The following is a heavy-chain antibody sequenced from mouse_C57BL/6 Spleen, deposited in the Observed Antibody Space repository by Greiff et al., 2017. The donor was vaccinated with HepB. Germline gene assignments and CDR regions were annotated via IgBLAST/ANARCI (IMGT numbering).Heavy chain of an antibody. CDR1: GFTFSSYA. J-gene: IGHJ4*01. D-gene: IGHD2-10*01. CDR2: ISDGGSYT. CDR3: ARDGRAYSKEPYAMDY. Sequence: EVQVVESGGGLVKPGGSLKLSCAASGFTFSSYAMSWVRQTPEKRLEWVATISDGGSYTYYPDNVKGRFTISRDNAKNNLYLQMSHLKSEDTAMYYCARDGRAYSKEPYAMDYWGQGTSVTVSS. V-gene: IGHV5-4*01.